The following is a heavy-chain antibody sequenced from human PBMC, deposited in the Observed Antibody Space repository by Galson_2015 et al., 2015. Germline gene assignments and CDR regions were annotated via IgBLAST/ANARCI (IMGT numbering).Heavy chain of an antibody. CDR2: IRSKANGGTT. CDR3: TGVTD. CDR1: GFTFGDYA. J-gene: IGHJ4*02. D-gene: IGHD2-21*02. Sequence: SLRLSCAGSGFTFGDYAISWVRQAPGKGLEWVGFIRSKANGGTTEYGASGKGRFFISRDDSKDIAFMQMNSLKTEDTAVYYCTGVTDWGQGTLVTVSS. V-gene: IGHV3-49*04.